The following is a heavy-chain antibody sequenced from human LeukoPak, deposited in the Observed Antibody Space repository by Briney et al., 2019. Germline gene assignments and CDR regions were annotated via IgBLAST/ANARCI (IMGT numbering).Heavy chain of an antibody. CDR1: GFTFSSYA. CDR2: ISGSGGST. D-gene: IGHD6-19*01. Sequence: PGGSLRLSCAASGFTFSSYAMSWVRQAPGQGLEWVSAISGSGGSTYYADSVKGRFTISRDNSKNTLYLQMNSLRAEDTAVYYCAKDLGRAVAGTIYWGQGTLVTVSS. J-gene: IGHJ4*02. V-gene: IGHV3-23*01. CDR3: AKDLGRAVAGTIY.